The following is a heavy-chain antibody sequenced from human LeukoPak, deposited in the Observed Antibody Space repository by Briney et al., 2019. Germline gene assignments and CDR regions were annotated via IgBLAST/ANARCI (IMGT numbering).Heavy chain of an antibody. J-gene: IGHJ4*02. CDR3: AREPIAAALSWRRDGKGYFDY. D-gene: IGHD6-13*01. Sequence: GASVTVSCKASGYTFTSYAMHWVRQAPGQRLEWMGWINAGNGNTKYSQKFQGRVTITRDTSASTAYMELSSLRPEDTAVYYCAREPIAAALSWRRDGKGYFDYWGQGTLVTVSS. CDR1: GYTFTSYA. V-gene: IGHV1-3*01. CDR2: INAGNGNT.